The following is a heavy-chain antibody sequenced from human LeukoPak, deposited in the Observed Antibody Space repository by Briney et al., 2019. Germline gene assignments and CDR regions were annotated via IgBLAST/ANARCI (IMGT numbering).Heavy chain of an antibody. CDR1: GFMFSSNW. V-gene: IGHV3-7*03. D-gene: IGHD5-24*01. CDR3: AKGGRSLQTY. CDR2: IKEDGTET. Sequence: GGSLRLSCAASGFMFSSNWMSWVRLAPGKGLEWVANIKEDGTETYYVDSVKGRFTISRDNAKNSLYLQMNSLRVEDTAVYYCAKGGRSLQTYWGQGTLVTVSS. J-gene: IGHJ4*02.